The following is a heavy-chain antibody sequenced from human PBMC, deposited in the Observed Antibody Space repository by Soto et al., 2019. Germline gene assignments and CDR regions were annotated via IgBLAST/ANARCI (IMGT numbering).Heavy chain of an antibody. CDR3: ARGFGYCIRSSCYDRPFDY. J-gene: IGHJ4*02. V-gene: IGHV1-69*12. Sequence: QVQLVQSGAEVKKPGSSVKVSCKASGGTFSSYAISWVRQAPGQGLEWMGGIIPIFGTANYAQKFQGRVTIPADESTRTASMELSSLRSAGTAVYYCARGFGYCIRSSCYDRPFDYWGQGTLVTVSS. CDR1: GGTFSSYA. CDR2: IIPIFGTA. D-gene: IGHD2-2*01.